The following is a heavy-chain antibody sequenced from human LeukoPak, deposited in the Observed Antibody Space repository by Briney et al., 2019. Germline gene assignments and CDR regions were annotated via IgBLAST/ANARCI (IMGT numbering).Heavy chain of an antibody. J-gene: IGHJ4*02. V-gene: IGHV4-34*01. D-gene: IGHD3-22*01. Sequence: PSETLSLTCAVYGGSFSGYYWSWIRQPPGKGLEWIGEINHSGSTNYNPSLKSRVTISVDTSKNQFSLKLSSVPAADTAVYYCARGASSGYFPFDYWGQGTLVTVSS. CDR1: GGSFSGYY. CDR2: INHSGST. CDR3: ARGASSGYFPFDY.